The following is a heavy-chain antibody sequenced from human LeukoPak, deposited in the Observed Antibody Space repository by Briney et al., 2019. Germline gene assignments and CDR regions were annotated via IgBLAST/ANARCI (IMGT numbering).Heavy chain of an antibody. CDR2: INPSGGST. CDR1: GYTFTSYY. J-gene: IGHJ5*02. Sequence: ASVKVSCKASGYTFTSYYMHWVRQAPGQGLEWMGIINPSGGSTSYAQKLQGKVTMTTDTSTRTAYMELRSLRSDDTAVYYCARDVGYSYGYSSIWFDPWGQGTLVTVSS. V-gene: IGHV1-46*01. CDR3: ARDVGYSYGYSSIWFDP. D-gene: IGHD5-18*01.